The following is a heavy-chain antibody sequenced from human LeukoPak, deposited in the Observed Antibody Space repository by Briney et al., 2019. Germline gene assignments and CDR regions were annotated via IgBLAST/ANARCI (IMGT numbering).Heavy chain of an antibody. V-gene: IGHV3-33*01. J-gene: IGHJ4*02. CDR2: IWYDGSNK. Sequence: GGSLRLSCAASGFTFSSYGMHWVRQAPGKGLEWVAVIWYDGSNKYYADSVKGRFTVSRDNAKNSLYLQMNNLRAEDTAVYFCARITTNGYFEYWGQGTLVTVSS. CDR1: GFTFSSYG. CDR3: ARITTNGYFEY. D-gene: IGHD1-1*01.